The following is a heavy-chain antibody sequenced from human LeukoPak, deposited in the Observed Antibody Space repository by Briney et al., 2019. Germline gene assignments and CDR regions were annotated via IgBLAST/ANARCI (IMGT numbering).Heavy chain of an antibody. Sequence: PGESLRLSCVVSGFTFSRFWMNWVRQAPGKGLEWILHISTSGSIIHYADSVKGRFTISRDNAKNSLYLQMNSLRAEDTALYFCARDATTEPGTVYMDVWGKGTTVTISS. J-gene: IGHJ6*03. D-gene: IGHD6-13*01. CDR2: ISTSGSII. CDR1: GFTFSRFW. CDR3: ARDATTEPGTVYMDV. V-gene: IGHV3-48*04.